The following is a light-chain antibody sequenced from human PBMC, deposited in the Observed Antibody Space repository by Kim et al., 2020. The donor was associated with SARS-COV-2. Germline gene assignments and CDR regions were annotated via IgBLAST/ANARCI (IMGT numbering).Light chain of an antibody. V-gene: IGLV3-1*01. CDR2: QDT. Sequence: SYELTQPPSVSVSPGQTASITCSGDKLGDKYAYWYQQKPGQSPVLVIYQDTKRPSGTPERFSGSNSGNTATLTISGTQAMDEADYYCQAWDSSTGFFGTG. CDR1: KLGDKY. J-gene: IGLJ1*01. CDR3: QAWDSSTGF.